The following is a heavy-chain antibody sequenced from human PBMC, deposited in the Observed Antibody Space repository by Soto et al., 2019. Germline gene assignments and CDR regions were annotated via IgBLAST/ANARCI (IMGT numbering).Heavy chain of an antibody. V-gene: IGHV3-48*02. Sequence: LRLSCAASGFTFSSYSMNWVRQAPGKGLEWVSYISSSSSTIYYADSVKGRFTISRDNAKNSLYLQMNSLRDEDTAVYYCARGVHSSSRGLLYYFDYWGQGTLVTVSS. CDR2: ISSSSSTI. CDR3: ARGVHSSSRGLLYYFDY. D-gene: IGHD6-6*01. CDR1: GFTFSSYS. J-gene: IGHJ4*02.